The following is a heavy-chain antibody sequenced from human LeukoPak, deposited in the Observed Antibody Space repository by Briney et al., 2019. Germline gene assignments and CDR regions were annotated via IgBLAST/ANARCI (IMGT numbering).Heavy chain of an antibody. D-gene: IGHD3-9*01. V-gene: IGHV1-2*02. CDR3: ARVNYDILTGYYWFDY. J-gene: IGHJ4*02. Sequence: ASVKVSCKASVYTFTGYYMHWVRQAPGQGLEWMGWINPNSGGTNYAQKFQGRVTMTRDTSISTAYMELSRLRSDDTAVYYCARVNYDILTGYYWFDYWGQGTLVTVSS. CDR2: INPNSGGT. CDR1: VYTFTGYY.